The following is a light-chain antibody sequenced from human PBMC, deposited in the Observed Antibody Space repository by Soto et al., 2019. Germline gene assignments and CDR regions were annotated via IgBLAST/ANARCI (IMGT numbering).Light chain of an antibody. J-gene: IGKJ5*01. V-gene: IGKV3-11*01. CDR1: QSVSSY. CDR2: DAS. CDR3: QQRSNWPPTIT. Sequence: EIVVTQSPATLSLSPGGRSTLSCTAVQSVSSYLAWYQQKPGQATSLLIYDASNRATGIPARLSVSGSGTDFTLTISSLEPADFAVYYCQQRSNWPPTITFGQGTRLEIK.